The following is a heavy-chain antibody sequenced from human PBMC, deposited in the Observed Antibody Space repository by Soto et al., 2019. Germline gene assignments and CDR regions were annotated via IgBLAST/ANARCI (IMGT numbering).Heavy chain of an antibody. CDR2: INAGNGNT. CDR3: ARAWVVVTAPDY. D-gene: IGHD2-21*02. V-gene: IGHV1-3*01. CDR1: GYTFTSYA. Sequence: ASVKVSCKASGYTFTSYAMHWVRQAPGQRLEWMGWINAGNGNTKYSQKLQGRVTITRDTSASTAYMELSSLRSEDTAVYYCARAWVVVTAPDYWGQGSLVTVSS. J-gene: IGHJ4*02.